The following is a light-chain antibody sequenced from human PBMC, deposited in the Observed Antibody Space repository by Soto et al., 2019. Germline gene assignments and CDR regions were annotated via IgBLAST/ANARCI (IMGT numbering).Light chain of an antibody. CDR3: CSYAGSSTLV. CDR2: EVS. V-gene: IGLV2-23*02. J-gene: IGLJ2*01. CDR1: SSDVGSYNL. Sequence: QLVLTQPASVSGSPGQSITISCTGTSSDVGSYNLVSWYQQHPGKAPKLMIYEVSKRPSGVSNRFSGSKSGNTASLTISGLQAEDEADYYCCSYAGSSTLVFGGGTQLTVL.